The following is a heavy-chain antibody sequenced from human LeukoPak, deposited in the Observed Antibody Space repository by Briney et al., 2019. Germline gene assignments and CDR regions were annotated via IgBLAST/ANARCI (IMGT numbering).Heavy chain of an antibody. J-gene: IGHJ4*02. CDR1: GFSFSSYW. V-gene: IGHV3-74*01. Sequence: PGGSLRLSCAASGFSFSSYWMHWVRQAPGKGLVWVSRINSDGSSTNYADSAKGRFTISRDNAKNTQYLQMNSLRAEDTAVYYCTRDRGDGYIYFDYWGQGTLVTVSS. CDR3: TRDRGDGYIYFDY. D-gene: IGHD5-24*01. CDR2: INSDGSST.